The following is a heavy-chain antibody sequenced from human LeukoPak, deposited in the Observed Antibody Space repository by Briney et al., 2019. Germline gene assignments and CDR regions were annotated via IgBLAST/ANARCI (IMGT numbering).Heavy chain of an antibody. CDR3: ATVGRSTRPGH. V-gene: IGHV3-48*03. D-gene: IGHD6-6*01. CDR2: ISSGGSTI. J-gene: IGHJ4*02. Sequence: SGGSLRLSCAASGFTFSSSEMNWVRQAPGKGLEWVSYISSGGSTIYYADSVKGRFTISRDNAKNSLYLQMNSLRAEDTAVYYCATVGRSTRPGHWGLGTLVTVSS. CDR1: GFTFSSSE.